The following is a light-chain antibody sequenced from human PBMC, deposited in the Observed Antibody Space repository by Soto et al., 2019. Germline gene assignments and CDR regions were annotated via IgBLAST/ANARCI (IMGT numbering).Light chain of an antibody. J-gene: IGKJ1*01. Sequence: DIQMTQSPSTLSASVGDRVTITCRASQSISDWLAWYQQKPGKAPKFLIYKASNLESGVPSRFSGSGSGTEFTHTISSVQPDDFATYYCQYYDSYSWTFGQGTKVEIK. CDR2: KAS. CDR1: QSISDW. CDR3: QYYDSYSWT. V-gene: IGKV1-5*03.